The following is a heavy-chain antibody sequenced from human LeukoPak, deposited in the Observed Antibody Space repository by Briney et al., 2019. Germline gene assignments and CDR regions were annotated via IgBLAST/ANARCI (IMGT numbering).Heavy chain of an antibody. D-gene: IGHD7-27*01. CDR2: ITRSSSPI. Sequence: GGSLRLSCAASGFTFSSYSMNWVRQAPGKGLEWVSYITRSSSPIHYADSVKGRFTVSRDNSKNTLYLQMNSLRAEDTAVYYCAKDGGLWVSAHWGDSWGRGTLVTVSS. V-gene: IGHV3-48*01. CDR3: AKDGGLWVSAHWGDS. CDR1: GFTFSSYS. J-gene: IGHJ4*02.